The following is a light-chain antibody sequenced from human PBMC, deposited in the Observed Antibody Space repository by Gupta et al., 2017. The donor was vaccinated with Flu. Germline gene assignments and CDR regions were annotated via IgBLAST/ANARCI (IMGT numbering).Light chain of an antibody. Sequence: SSELPPPPSVSLSPGQTARITCSGDALPKKYAYWYQRKSGQAPVLVIYEDTKRPAGIPGRFSGSSSGPVATLTINGAKGEEEADYFCYSADNSDNRVFGAGTRLTVL. CDR3: YSADNSDNRV. V-gene: IGLV3-10*01. CDR2: EDT. CDR1: ALPKKY. J-gene: IGLJ3*02.